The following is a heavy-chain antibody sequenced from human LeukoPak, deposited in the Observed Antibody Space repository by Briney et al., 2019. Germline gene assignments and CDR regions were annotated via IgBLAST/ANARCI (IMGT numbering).Heavy chain of an antibody. Sequence: SETLSLTCTVSGGSILSSSYYWGWIRQPPGKGLEWIGSIYYSGTTYYNPSLKSRVTISVDTSKNQFSLKLSSVTASDTAVYYCARVTGYVIEDYFDYWGQGTLVSVSS. CDR1: GGSILSSSYY. J-gene: IGHJ4*02. CDR2: IYYSGTT. D-gene: IGHD3-22*01. V-gene: IGHV4-39*07. CDR3: ARVTGYVIEDYFDY.